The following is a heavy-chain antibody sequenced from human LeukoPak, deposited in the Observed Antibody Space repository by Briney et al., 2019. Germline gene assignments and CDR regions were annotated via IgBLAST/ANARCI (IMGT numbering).Heavy chain of an antibody. J-gene: IGHJ4*02. D-gene: IGHD6-19*01. Sequence: GGSLRLSCAASGFTFSNYWMYWVRQGPGKGPVWVSRISPDGTDTGYADSAKGRFTISRDNAKNTLYLQMNSLRAEDTAVYYCARGFHRSGWYLATTFDYWGQGTLVTVSS. CDR2: ISPDGTDT. V-gene: IGHV3-74*01. CDR3: ARGFHRSGWYLATTFDY. CDR1: GFTFSNYW.